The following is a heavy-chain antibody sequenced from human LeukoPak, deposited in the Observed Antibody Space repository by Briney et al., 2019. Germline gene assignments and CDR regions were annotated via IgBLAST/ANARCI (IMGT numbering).Heavy chain of an antibody. CDR3: AGVGDYTMGGGAFDI. CDR2: IIPIFGSA. V-gene: IGHV1-69*01. Sequence: ASVKVSCKASGGTFSSYAITWVRQAPGQGLECMGGIIPIFGSANYAQKFQGRVTITADESTSTAYMELSSLRSDDTAVYYCAGVGDYTMGGGAFDIWGQGTMVTVSS. J-gene: IGHJ3*02. CDR1: GGTFSSYA. D-gene: IGHD4-17*01.